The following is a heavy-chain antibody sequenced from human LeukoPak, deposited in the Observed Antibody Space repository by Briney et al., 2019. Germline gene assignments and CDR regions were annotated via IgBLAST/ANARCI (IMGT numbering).Heavy chain of an antibody. CDR1: GYTITGYY. D-gene: IGHD1-26*01. Sequence: ASVKVSCKASGYTITGYYMHWVRQAPGQGLEWMGWINPNSGGTNYAQKFQGRVTMTRDTSISTAYMELSMLGSDDTAVYYCARDGKGEPLKDYWGQGTLVTVSS. CDR3: ARDGKGEPLKDY. V-gene: IGHV1-2*02. CDR2: INPNSGGT. J-gene: IGHJ4*02.